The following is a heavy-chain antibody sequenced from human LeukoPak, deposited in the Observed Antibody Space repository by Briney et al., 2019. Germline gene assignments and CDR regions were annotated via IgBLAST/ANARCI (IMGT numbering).Heavy chain of an antibody. D-gene: IGHD3-9*01. CDR1: GFTFGDYY. CDR2: ISSAAVTM. J-gene: IGHJ6*04. CDR3: ARGLYYDLLTGYTSYYMDV. Sequence: PGGSLRLSRVASGFTFGDYYMSWIRQAPGKRLEWVSYISSAAVTMYEADSVKGRFTISRDNAKNSLYLQMNSLKAEDTALYYCARGLYYDLLTGYTSYYMDVWGKGTTVTVSS. V-gene: IGHV3-11*01.